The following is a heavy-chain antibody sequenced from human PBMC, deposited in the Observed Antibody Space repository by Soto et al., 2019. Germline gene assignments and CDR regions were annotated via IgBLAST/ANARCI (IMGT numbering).Heavy chain of an antibody. V-gene: IGHV3-7*03. D-gene: IGHD3-10*01. CDR2: IKRDGTEK. CDR3: VTGDHADY. J-gene: IGHJ4*02. Sequence: GGSLRLSCAASGITTSTYWMGWFRQAPGRGLEWVATIKRDGTEKYYMDSLKGRFTISRDNAINSLYLQMSRLRAEDTAVYFCVTGDHADYWGQGTLVTVSS. CDR1: GITTSTYW.